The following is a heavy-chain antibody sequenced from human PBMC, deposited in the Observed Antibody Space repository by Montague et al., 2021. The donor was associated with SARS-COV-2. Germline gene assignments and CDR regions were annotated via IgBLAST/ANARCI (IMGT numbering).Heavy chain of an antibody. CDR3: ARWYYGSGSYPH. V-gene: IGHV4-38-2*01. CDR2: IYHGGGT. Sequence: ETLSLTCSVSGYSISSGYYWGWIRQPPGKGLEWIGNIYHGGGTYYSPSLKSRVTVSVDTSKNQFSLRLSSVTAADTAVYYCARWYYGSGSYPHWGQGTLVTVSS. D-gene: IGHD3-10*01. CDR1: GYSISSGYY. J-gene: IGHJ4*02.